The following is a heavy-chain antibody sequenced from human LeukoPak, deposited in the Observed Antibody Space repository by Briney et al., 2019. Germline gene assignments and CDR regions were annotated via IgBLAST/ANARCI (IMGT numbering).Heavy chain of an antibody. CDR3: AIMHGYYDGSGYWVQ. D-gene: IGHD3-22*01. V-gene: IGHV3-30*04. CDR1: GFTFSAYT. J-gene: IGHJ1*01. Sequence: GSLRLSCAASGFTFSAYTMHWVRQSPGKGLEWVAVISNDGSNKYYADSVQGRFTVSRDNPRNTLYMQMNSLRDEDTALYYCAIMHGYYDGSGYWVQWGQGTLVTVSS. CDR2: ISNDGSNK.